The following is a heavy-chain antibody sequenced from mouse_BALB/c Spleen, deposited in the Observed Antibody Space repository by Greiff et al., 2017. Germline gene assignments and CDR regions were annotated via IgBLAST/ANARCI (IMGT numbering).Heavy chain of an antibody. D-gene: IGHD1-1*01. CDR1: GFTFSSYT. CDR3: ARHPIYYYGSSYVGAMDY. V-gene: IGHV5-12-2*01. J-gene: IGHJ4*01. CDR2: ISNGGGST. Sequence: VKVVESGGGLVQPGGSLKLSCAASGFTFSSYTMSWVRQTPEKRLEWVAYISNGGGSTYYPDTVKGRFTISRDNAKNTLYLQMSSLKSEDTAMYYCARHPIYYYGSSYVGAMDYWGQGTSVTVSS.